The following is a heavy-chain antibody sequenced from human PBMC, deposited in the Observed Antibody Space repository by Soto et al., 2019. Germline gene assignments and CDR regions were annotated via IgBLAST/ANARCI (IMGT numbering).Heavy chain of an antibody. CDR3: AREEMWELLGAFDY. D-gene: IGHD1-26*01. V-gene: IGHV1-3*01. Sequence: GNSVKVSWKASGYTFTSGASSWVLQAPGQGLEWMGWINAGNGNTKYSQKFQGRVTITRDTSASTAYMELSSLRSEDTAVYYCAREEMWELLGAFDYWGQGTLVTVSS. CDR2: INAGNGNT. CDR1: GYTFTSGA. J-gene: IGHJ4*02.